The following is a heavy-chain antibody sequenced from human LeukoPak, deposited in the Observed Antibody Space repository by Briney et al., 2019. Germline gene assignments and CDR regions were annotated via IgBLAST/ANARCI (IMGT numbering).Heavy chain of an antibody. CDR3: ATGYSGYGYYYYGMDV. D-gene: IGHD5-12*01. Sequence: GGSLRLSCAAPGFTFRNYVIHWVRQAPGKGLEWVAVISYDGSNKYYADSVKGRFTISRDNSKNTLYLQMNSLRAEDTAVYYCATGYSGYGYYYYGMDVWGQGTTVTVSS. J-gene: IGHJ6*02. V-gene: IGHV3-30*04. CDR1: GFTFRNYV. CDR2: ISYDGSNK.